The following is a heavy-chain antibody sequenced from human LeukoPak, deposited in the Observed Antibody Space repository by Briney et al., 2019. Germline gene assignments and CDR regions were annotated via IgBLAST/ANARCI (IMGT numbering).Heavy chain of an antibody. V-gene: IGHV1-69*04. Sequence: GASVNVSCKASRCTFRSYAISWVRQAPGQGLEWMGRIIPILGIAKYAQKFQGRVTITADKSTSTAYLELSSLRSEDTAVYYCASGAYYGGNSVLGYFDYWGQGTLVTVSS. CDR1: RCTFRSYA. D-gene: IGHD4-23*01. CDR3: ASGAYYGGNSVLGYFDY. J-gene: IGHJ4*02. CDR2: IIPILGIA.